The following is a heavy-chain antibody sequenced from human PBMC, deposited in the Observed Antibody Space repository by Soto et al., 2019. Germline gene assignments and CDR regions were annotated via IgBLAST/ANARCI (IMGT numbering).Heavy chain of an antibody. CDR3: ARDGDIPGSFPFDP. Sequence: ASVKVSCKASGYTFTSYAMHWVRQAPGQRLEWMGWINAGNGNTKYSQKFQGRITITRDTSASTAYMELSSLRSEDTAVYYCARDGDIPGSFPFDPWGQGTLVTVSS. CDR2: INAGNGNT. J-gene: IGHJ5*02. D-gene: IGHD3-10*01. V-gene: IGHV1-3*01. CDR1: GYTFTSYA.